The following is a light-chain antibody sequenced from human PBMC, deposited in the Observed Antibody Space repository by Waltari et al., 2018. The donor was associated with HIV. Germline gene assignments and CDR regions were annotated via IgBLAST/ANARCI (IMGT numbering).Light chain of an antibody. Sequence: DIQMTHSPSSLSSYVGHTFTITCQASQDISKHLNWYQQKPGKAPKVIISEASNLETGVPPRFSGSGSGRDFSLTISSLQPEDVATYYCQQSAHLWTFGRGTKVEL. V-gene: IGKV1-33*01. CDR1: QDISKH. CDR3: QQSAHLWT. CDR2: EAS. J-gene: IGKJ1*01.